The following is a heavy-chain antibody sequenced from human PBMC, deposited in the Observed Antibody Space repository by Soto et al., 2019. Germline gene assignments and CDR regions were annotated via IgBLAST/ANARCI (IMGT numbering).Heavy chain of an antibody. J-gene: IGHJ4*02. D-gene: IGHD3-9*01. CDR3: ARDVVRYFGPFDY. CDR2: IWYDGSNK. V-gene: IGHV3-33*01. Sequence: QVQLVESGGGVVQPGRSLRLSCAASGFTFSSYGMHWVRQAPGKGLEWVAVIWYDGSNKYYADSVKGRFTISRDNSKNTRYLQMNSLRAEDTAVYYCARDVVRYFGPFDYWGQGTLVTVSS. CDR1: GFTFSSYG.